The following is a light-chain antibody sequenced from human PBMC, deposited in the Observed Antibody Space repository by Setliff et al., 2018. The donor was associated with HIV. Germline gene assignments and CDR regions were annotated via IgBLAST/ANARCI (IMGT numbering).Light chain of an antibody. CDR2: GND. J-gene: IGLJ3*02. Sequence: QSALAQPPSVSGAPGQGVTISCTGSSSNIGAGYDVKWYQQFPGTAPKLLIKGNDNRPSGVPDRFSGSKSGTSASLAITGLQNEDEADYYCQSYDNSLSGWVFGGGTKVTVL. CDR3: QSYDNSLSGWV. V-gene: IGLV1-40*01. CDR1: SSNIGAGYD.